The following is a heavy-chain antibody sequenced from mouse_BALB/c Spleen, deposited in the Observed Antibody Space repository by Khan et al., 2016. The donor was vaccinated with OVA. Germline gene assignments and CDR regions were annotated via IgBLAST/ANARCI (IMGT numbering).Heavy chain of an antibody. CDR2: ISSGGDNT. Sequence: EVELVESGGGLVKPGGSLKLSCAASGFTLSSFSMSWVRQTPEKRLEWVATISSGGDNTFYSDSVKGRLTISRDKAKNNLSLQMSSLRHADTAFYYCARSNYRTFADWGQETLITISA. CDR1: GFTLSSFS. V-gene: IGHV5-9*03. D-gene: IGHD2-1*01. J-gene: IGHJ3*01. CDR3: ARSNYRTFAD.